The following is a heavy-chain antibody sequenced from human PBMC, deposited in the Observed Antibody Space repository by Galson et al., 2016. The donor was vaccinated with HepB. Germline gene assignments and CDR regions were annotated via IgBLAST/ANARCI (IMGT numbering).Heavy chain of an antibody. CDR2: MNPNSGDT. J-gene: IGHJ1*01. CDR1: GYPFTSYD. D-gene: IGHD3-10*01. Sequence: SCKASGYPFTSYDINCVRQATGQGLEWMGWMNPNSGDTDYAQKFQGRVTMTRDTSISTAYMELTSLRSEDTAVYYCARVQGRGFIMLNFWGQGTLVTVSS. V-gene: IGHV1-8*01. CDR3: ARVQGRGFIMLNF.